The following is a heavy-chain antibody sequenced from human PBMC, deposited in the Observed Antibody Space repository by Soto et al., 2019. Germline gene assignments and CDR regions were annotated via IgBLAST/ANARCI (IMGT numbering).Heavy chain of an antibody. D-gene: IGHD3-16*01. CDR2: ISGSGGRS. Sequence: EVQLLDSGGGLVQPGGSLRLSCAASGFTFSNYAMTWVRQGPGKGLEWVSGISGSGGRSYYADSVQGRFTISRDNSKSTLYLQMNSLRAEDTAVYYCAKSYFVWSSEQPYYFDSWGQGTLVTVSS. V-gene: IGHV3-23*01. CDR1: GFTFSNYA. CDR3: AKSYFVWSSEQPYYFDS. J-gene: IGHJ4*02.